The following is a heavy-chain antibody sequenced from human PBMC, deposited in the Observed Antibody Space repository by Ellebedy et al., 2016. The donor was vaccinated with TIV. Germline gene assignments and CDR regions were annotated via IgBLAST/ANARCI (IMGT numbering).Heavy chain of an antibody. D-gene: IGHD6-25*01. CDR3: VRRGGDSGFGY. V-gene: IGHV3-74*01. CDR1: GFPFSSYW. J-gene: IGHJ4*02. Sequence: GGSLRLXCAASGFPFSSYWKHWVRHAPGKGLVWVSRINIDGSSTSYADSVRGRFTISRDNAKNTLYLQMNSLRAEDTSVYYYVRRGGDSGFGYWGQGTLVTVSS. CDR2: INIDGSST.